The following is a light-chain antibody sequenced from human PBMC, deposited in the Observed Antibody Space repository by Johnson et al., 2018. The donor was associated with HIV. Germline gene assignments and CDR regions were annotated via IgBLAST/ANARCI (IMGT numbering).Light chain of an antibody. V-gene: IGLV1-51*02. Sequence: QSVLTQPPSVSAAPGQKVTISCSGSSSNIGNNYVSWYQQLPGTAPKLLIYENTKRPSGIPDRFSGSKSGTSATLGITGLQTGDEADYYCGTWDRIRSAGGVFGTGTKVTVL. J-gene: IGLJ1*01. CDR3: GTWDRIRSAGGV. CDR1: SSNIGNNY. CDR2: ENT.